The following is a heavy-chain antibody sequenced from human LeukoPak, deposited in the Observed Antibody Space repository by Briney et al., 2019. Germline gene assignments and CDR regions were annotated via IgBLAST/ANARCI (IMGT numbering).Heavy chain of an antibody. Sequence: GASVKVSCKASGYTFSSYGISWVRQAPGQGLEWMGWISAYNGNTNCAQKLQGRVTMTTDTSTSTAYMELRSLRSDDTAVYYCARDPPTRIAARPRDYYYYYYMDVWGKGTTVTVSS. CDR3: ARDPPTRIAARPRDYYYYYYMDV. CDR2: ISAYNGNT. V-gene: IGHV1-18*01. J-gene: IGHJ6*03. D-gene: IGHD6-6*01. CDR1: GYTFSSYG.